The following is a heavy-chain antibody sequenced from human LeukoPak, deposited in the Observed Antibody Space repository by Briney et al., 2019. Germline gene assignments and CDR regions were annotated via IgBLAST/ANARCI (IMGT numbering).Heavy chain of an antibody. J-gene: IGHJ4*02. CDR3: ARFAVHRRLAVVGQFGLDY. CDR2: INPSGGTT. Sequence: ASVKVSCKASGYTFTGYNIHWVRQAPGQGLEWMGIINPSGGTTNYPQKFQGRVTMTRDTSTSTVYMELSSLRSEDTAVYYCARFAVHRRLAVVGQFGLDYWGQGTLVTVSS. V-gene: IGHV1-46*01. D-gene: IGHD6-19*01. CDR1: GYTFTGYN.